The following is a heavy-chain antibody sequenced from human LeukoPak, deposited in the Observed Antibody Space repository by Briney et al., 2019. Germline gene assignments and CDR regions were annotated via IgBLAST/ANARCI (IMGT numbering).Heavy chain of an antibody. J-gene: IGHJ4*02. D-gene: IGHD1-26*01. CDR2: IYTSGST. CDR3: ARDYWSGSYEFDY. Sequence: SETLSLTCTVSGGSISSYDWSWIRQPAGKGPEWIGRIYTSGSTNYNPPVKSRVTMSVDTSKNQFSLKLSSVTAADTAIYYCARDYWSGSYEFDYWGQGTLVTVSS. V-gene: IGHV4-4*07. CDR1: GGSISSYD.